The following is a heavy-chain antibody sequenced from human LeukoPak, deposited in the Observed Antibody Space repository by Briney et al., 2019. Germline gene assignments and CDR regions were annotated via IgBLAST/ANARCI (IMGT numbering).Heavy chain of an antibody. Sequence: ASVKVSCKASGYTFTGYYMHWVRQAPGQGLEWMGWINPNSGGTNYAQKFQGRVTMTRNTSISTAYMELSSLRSEDTAVYYCARDPYSGGYGSYYYYYMDVWGKGTTVTISS. D-gene: IGHD1-26*01. V-gene: IGHV1-2*02. J-gene: IGHJ6*03. CDR2: INPNSGGT. CDR1: GYTFTGYY. CDR3: ARDPYSGGYGSYYYYYMDV.